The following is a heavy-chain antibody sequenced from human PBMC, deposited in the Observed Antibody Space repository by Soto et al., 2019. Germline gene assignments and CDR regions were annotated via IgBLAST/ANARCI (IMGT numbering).Heavy chain of an antibody. D-gene: IGHD5-12*01. Sequence: QVQLVQSGAEVKKPVASVRVSCKASGYTFTGYYIHWVRQAPGQGLEWMGWINPNNGDTIYARKYQGRVSMTRDTSTSTAYMELSSLRFDDTAAYYCARHSGYDYVFDYWGQGTLVTVSS. V-gene: IGHV1-2*02. CDR3: ARHSGYDYVFDY. CDR2: INPNNGDT. J-gene: IGHJ4*02. CDR1: GYTFTGYY.